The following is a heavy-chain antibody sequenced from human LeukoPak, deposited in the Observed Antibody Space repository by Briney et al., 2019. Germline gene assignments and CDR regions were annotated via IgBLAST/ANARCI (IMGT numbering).Heavy chain of an antibody. D-gene: IGHD3-3*01. V-gene: IGHV3-53*01. Sequence: GGSLRLSCAASGFTVSSNYMSWVRQAPGKGLEWVSVIYSGGSTYYADSVKGRFTISRDNSKNTLYLQMNSLRAEDTAVYYCAKESILEWLLYTRYFDYWGQGTLVTVSS. CDR2: IYSGGST. CDR1: GFTVSSNY. J-gene: IGHJ4*02. CDR3: AKESILEWLLYTRYFDY.